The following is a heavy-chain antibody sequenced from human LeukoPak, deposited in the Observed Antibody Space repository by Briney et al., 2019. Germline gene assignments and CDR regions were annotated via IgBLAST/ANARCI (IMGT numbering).Heavy chain of an antibody. CDR2: ISWNSGSI. Sequence: GRSLRLSCAASGFTFDDYAMHWVRQAPGKGLEWVSGISWNSGSIGYADSVKGRFTISRDNAKNSLYLQMNSLRAEDTALYYCAKDVGGWDHNLAGYAFDIWGQGTMVTVSS. CDR1: GFTFDDYA. J-gene: IGHJ3*02. CDR3: AKDVGGWDHNLAGYAFDI. D-gene: IGHD1-1*01. V-gene: IGHV3-9*01.